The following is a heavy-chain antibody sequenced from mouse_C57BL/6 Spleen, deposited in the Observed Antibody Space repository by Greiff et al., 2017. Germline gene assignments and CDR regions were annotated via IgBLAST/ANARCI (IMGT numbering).Heavy chain of an antibody. CDR3: ASAGQSNWYCEY. Sequence: DVQLQEPGPVLVKPGASVKLSCKASGYTFTDYYMNWVKQSHGQSLEWIGVINPSKGGTSYNQKFKGKATLTVDKSSSTAYMELNSLTSADSAVYYCASAGQSNWYCEYGGQGTTLTGSS. CDR1: GYTFTDYY. CDR2: INPSKGGT. J-gene: IGHJ2*01. V-gene: IGHV1-19*01. D-gene: IGHD2-5*01.